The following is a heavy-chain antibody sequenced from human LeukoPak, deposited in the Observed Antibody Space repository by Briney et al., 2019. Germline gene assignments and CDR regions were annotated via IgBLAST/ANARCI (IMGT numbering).Heavy chain of an antibody. D-gene: IGHD2-15*01. J-gene: IGHJ3*02. CDR3: AKTGCTGGSCFDI. CDR1: GFTFSSYS. Sequence: GGSLRLSCAASGFTFSSYSMNWVRQAPGKGPEWVSYISRTSHTIYYADSVKGRFTISRDNAKNSLYLQMNSLRDEDTAVYYCAKTGCTGGSCFDIWGQGTMVTVSS. V-gene: IGHV3-48*02. CDR2: ISRTSHTI.